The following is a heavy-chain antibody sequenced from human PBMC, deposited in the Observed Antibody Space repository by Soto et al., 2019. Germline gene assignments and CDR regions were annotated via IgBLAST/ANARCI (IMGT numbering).Heavy chain of an antibody. Sequence: SETLSLTCAVFGYSISSSNWWGWIRQPPGRGLEWIGHIYYSGTTNYNPALKSRVTISVDTSKSQFSLKLSSVTAADTAVYYCAKDSGYNYGYFRWFDPWGQGTLVTVSS. V-gene: IGHV4-28*03. D-gene: IGHD5-18*01. CDR1: GYSISSSNW. J-gene: IGHJ5*02. CDR3: AKDSGYNYGYFRWFDP. CDR2: IYYSGTT.